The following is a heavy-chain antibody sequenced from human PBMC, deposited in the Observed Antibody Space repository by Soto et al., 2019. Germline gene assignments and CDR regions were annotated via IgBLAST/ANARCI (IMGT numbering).Heavy chain of an antibody. D-gene: IGHD2-21*01. J-gene: IGHJ3*02. V-gene: IGHV3-23*01. CDR2: ISASGGST. CDR3: AKATTYSSDTDAFDI. Sequence: PGGSLRLSCTASGCTCNRYAMGWVRQARGKGLQWVAGISASGGSTYYGPSVKGRFTISRDSSKNTLHLQIDSLRGEDTAIYYCAKATTYSSDTDAFDIWGQGTTVTVSS. CDR1: GCTCNRYA.